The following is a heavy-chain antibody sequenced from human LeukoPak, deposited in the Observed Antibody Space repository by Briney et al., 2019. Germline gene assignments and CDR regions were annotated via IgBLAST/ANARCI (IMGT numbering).Heavy chain of an antibody. CDR3: ARAGIGIRYYMDV. D-gene: IGHD3-10*01. Sequence: SETLSLTCTVSGGSISSYYWGWIRQPPGKGLEWIGNIYHSGSTYYNPSLRSRVTISVDTSKNQFSLKLSSVTAADTAVYYCARAGIGIRYYMDVWGKGTTVTVSS. V-gene: IGHV4-38-2*02. CDR2: IYHSGST. CDR1: GGSISSYY. J-gene: IGHJ6*03.